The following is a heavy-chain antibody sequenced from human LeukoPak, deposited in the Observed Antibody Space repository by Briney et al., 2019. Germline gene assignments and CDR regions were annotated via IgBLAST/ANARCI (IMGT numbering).Heavy chain of an antibody. D-gene: IGHD3-22*01. V-gene: IGHV3-20*04. CDR1: GFTFDNYG. CDR2: INWNGGST. J-gene: IGHJ3*02. CDR3: ARIDTYYYDSSGYYSAFDI. Sequence: PGGSLRLSCAAPGFTFDNYGMSWVRQAPGKGLEWVSGINWNGGSTGYADSVKGRFTISRDNAKNSLYLQMNSLRAEDTALYYCARIDTYYYDSSGYYSAFDIWGQGTIVTVSS.